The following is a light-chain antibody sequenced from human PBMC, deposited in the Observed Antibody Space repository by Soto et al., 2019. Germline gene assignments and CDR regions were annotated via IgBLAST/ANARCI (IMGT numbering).Light chain of an antibody. CDR3: QQRSNWPYT. Sequence: EIVLTQSPATLSLSPGERATLACRASQSVSRYLAWYQHKPGQARRVLIYDTSNRATGIPARFSGSGSGTDFTLTISSLEPEDFAVYYCQQRSNWPYTFGQGTKLEIK. V-gene: IGKV3-11*01. CDR1: QSVSRY. J-gene: IGKJ2*01. CDR2: DTS.